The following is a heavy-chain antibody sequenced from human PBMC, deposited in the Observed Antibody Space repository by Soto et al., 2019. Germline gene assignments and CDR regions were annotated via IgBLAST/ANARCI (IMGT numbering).Heavy chain of an antibody. J-gene: IGHJ4*02. D-gene: IGHD2-15*01. V-gene: IGHV3-33*01. Sequence: QVQLVESGGGVVQPGRSLRLSCAASGFTFSSYGMHWVRQAPGKGLEWVAVIWYDGSNKYYADSVKGRFTISRDNSKNTLYLQMNSLRAEDTAVYYCARDFSPYCSGGSCEGGLPYWCQGTLVTVSS. CDR1: GFTFSSYG. CDR2: IWYDGSNK. CDR3: ARDFSPYCSGGSCEGGLPY.